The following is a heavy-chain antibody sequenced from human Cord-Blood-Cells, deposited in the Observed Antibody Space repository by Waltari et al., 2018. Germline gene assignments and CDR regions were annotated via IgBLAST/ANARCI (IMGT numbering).Heavy chain of an antibody. J-gene: IGHJ4*02. Sequence: QVQLVQSGAEVKKPGASVKVSCKASGYTFTGYYLHWVRQAPGQGLECMGWINPNSGGTNYAQKFQGWVTMTRDTSISTAYMELSRLRSDDTAVYYCAREEIIHSYGFDYWGQGTLVTVSS. D-gene: IGHD5-18*01. CDR3: AREEIIHSYGFDY. CDR1: GYTFTGYY. V-gene: IGHV1-2*04. CDR2: INPNSGGT.